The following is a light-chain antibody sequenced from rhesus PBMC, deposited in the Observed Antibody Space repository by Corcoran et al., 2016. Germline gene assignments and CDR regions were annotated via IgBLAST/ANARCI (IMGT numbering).Light chain of an antibody. J-gene: IGKJ3*01. Sequence: DIQVTQSPSSLSAYVGDTVTITCRASQSISSRLDWYQQKPGKAPTLLVYQASSLQSGVPSRFIGSGSGTDFALTISSLQPEDFRTDCCLQSRSSPFTVGPGAKRDIK. CDR2: QAS. V-gene: IGKV1-22*01. CDR1: QSISSR. CDR3: LQSRSSPFT.